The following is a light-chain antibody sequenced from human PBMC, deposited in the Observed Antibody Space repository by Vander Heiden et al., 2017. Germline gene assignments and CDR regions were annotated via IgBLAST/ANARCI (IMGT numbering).Light chain of an antibody. CDR3: QSADSSGARGV. V-gene: IGLV3-25*03. CDR1: ALPKQY. Sequence: SYDLTQPPSVSVSPGQTARITCSGDALPKQYAYWYQQKPGQAPLLVIYKDTESPSGIPERFAGSSSGTTVTLTISGVQSEDEADYYCQSADSSGARGVFGGGTKLTVL. J-gene: IGLJ3*02. CDR2: KDT.